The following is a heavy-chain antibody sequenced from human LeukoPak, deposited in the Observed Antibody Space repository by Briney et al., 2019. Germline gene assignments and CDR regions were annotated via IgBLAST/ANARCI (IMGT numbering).Heavy chain of an antibody. CDR2: ISSSGSTR. V-gene: IGHV3-48*03. CDR3: GRVKEASAFDI. D-gene: IGHD5-12*01. Sequence: GGSLRLSCAASGFTFSSYEMNWVRQAPGKGLEWVSYISSSGSTRYYADSVKGRFTISRDNAKNSLYLQMNSLRAEDTAVYYCGRVKEASAFDIWGQGTMVTVSS. CDR1: GFTFSSYE. J-gene: IGHJ3*02.